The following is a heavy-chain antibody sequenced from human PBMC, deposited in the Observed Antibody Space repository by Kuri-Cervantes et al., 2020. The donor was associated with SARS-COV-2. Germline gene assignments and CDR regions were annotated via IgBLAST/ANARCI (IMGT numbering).Heavy chain of an antibody. CDR3: AKSRGPFSLSVSLSVLDP. D-gene: IGHD2/OR15-2a*01. V-gene: IGHV3-30*18. CDR1: GLSINNYD. J-gene: IGHJ5*02. CDR2: ISYEGSNK. Sequence: GESLKISCAVSGLSINNYDMHWVRQAQGKGPEWVAVISYEGSNKHYSDSVKGRFTISRDNSKSMVYLQINSLRPEDTATYYCAKSRGPFSLSVSLSVLDPWGQGTLVTVSS.